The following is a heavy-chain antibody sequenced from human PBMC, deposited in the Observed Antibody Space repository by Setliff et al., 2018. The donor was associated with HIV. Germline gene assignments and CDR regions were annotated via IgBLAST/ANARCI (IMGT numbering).Heavy chain of an antibody. CDR1: GFILSPYW. V-gene: IGHV3-74*01. CDR3: TRDRGYDILTGYYMDV. J-gene: IGHJ6*02. CDR2: IKSDGTTT. D-gene: IGHD3-9*01. Sequence: GSLRLSCAASGFILSPYWVHWVRQLPGKGLAWVARIKSDGTTTDYADFVQGRFTISRDNAKNMIYLEMNSLRAEDTAVYYCTRDRGYDILTGYYMDVWGLGTKVTAP.